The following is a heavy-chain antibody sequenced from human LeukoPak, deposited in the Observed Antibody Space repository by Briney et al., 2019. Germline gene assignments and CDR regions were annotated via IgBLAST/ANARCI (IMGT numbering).Heavy chain of an antibody. V-gene: IGHV3-7*03. J-gene: IGHJ5*02. CDR1: GFTFSKYW. Sequence: GGSLRLSCAASGFTFSKYWMSWVRQAPGQGLEWVAYINQDGSQKYYVDSVKGRFTISRDNSKNTLYLQMNSLRAEDTAVYYCAKDLPSRFDPWGQGTLVTVSS. CDR2: INQDGSQK. CDR3: AKDLPSRFDP.